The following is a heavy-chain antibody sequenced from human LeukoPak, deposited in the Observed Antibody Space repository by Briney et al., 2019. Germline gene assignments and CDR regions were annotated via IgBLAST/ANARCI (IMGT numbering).Heavy chain of an antibody. CDR2: IRYDGSNK. CDR3: AKDLSGSYDY. V-gene: IGHV3-30*02. CDR1: GFAFSNFA. Sequence: HPGRSLRLSCAASGFAFSNFAMHWVRQAPGKGLEWVAFIRYDGSNKYYADSVKGRFTISRDNSKNTLYLQMNSLRAEDTAVYYCAKDLSGSYDYWGQGTLVTVSS. J-gene: IGHJ4*02. D-gene: IGHD1-26*01.